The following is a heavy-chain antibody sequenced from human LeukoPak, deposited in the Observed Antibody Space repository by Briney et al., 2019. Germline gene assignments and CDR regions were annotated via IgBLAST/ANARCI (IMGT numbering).Heavy chain of an antibody. CDR2: FDPENDET. D-gene: IGHD3-22*01. Sequence: ASVKVSCKVSGYTLIKFSMHWVRQAPGKGLEGMGGFDPENDETFYAQKFQGRVTMTEDPSTDTAYMELSSLRYEDTAVYYCATIYYYDRSDYYRLDYWGQGTLVTVSS. J-gene: IGHJ4*02. CDR3: ATIYYYDRSDYYRLDY. CDR1: GYTLIKFS. V-gene: IGHV1-24*01.